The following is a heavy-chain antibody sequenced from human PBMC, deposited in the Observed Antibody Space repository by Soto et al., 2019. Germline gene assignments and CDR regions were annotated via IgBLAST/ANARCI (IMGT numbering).Heavy chain of an antibody. V-gene: IGHV1-69*08. J-gene: IGHJ4*02. CDR2: IIPILGIA. CDR1: GGTFSSYT. Sequence: QVQLVQSGAEVKKPGSSVKVSCKASGGTFSSYTISWVRQAPGQGREWMGRIIPILGIANYAQKFQGRVTITADKSTSTAYMELRSLRSEDTAVYYCAREEYYYGSGAFFDYWGQGTLVTVSS. CDR3: AREEYYYGSGAFFDY. D-gene: IGHD3-10*01.